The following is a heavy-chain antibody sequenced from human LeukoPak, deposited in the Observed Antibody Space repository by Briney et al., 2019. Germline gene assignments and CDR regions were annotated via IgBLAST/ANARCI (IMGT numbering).Heavy chain of an antibody. CDR1: GFTFSTYW. J-gene: IGHJ4*02. CDR2: IDTGGSST. D-gene: IGHD3-10*01. Sequence: GGSLRLSSAASGFTFSTYWMHWVRQAPGKGLVWVSRIDTGGSSTTYADSVKGRFTISRDNAKNTLYLQMNSLRAEDTAVYYCARVGGSSDFDYWGQGTLVTVSS. CDR3: ARVGGSSDFDY. V-gene: IGHV3-74*01.